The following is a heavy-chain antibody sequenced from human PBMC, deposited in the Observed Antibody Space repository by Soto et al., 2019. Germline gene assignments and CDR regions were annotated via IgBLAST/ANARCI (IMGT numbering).Heavy chain of an antibody. Sequence: QGQLGQSGAEVKKPGASVKVSCKASGYTFTSYGISWVRQAPGQGLEWMGWISAYNGNTNYAQKLQGRVTMTTDTSTRTAYMEMRSLRSDDTAVDYWARDYGDYEGYSYYYIDVWGKGTTVTVSS. D-gene: IGHD4-17*01. CDR3: ARDYGDYEGYSYYYIDV. J-gene: IGHJ6*03. V-gene: IGHV1-18*01. CDR1: GYTFTSYG. CDR2: ISAYNGNT.